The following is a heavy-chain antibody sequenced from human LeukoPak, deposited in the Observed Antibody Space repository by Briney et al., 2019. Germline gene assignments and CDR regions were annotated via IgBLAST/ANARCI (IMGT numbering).Heavy chain of an antibody. CDR1: GFTFSSYA. J-gene: IGHJ4*02. V-gene: IGHV3-23*01. CDR3: AEDLASRVKPGIAVAGTDY. Sequence: GGSLRLSCAASGFTFSSYAMSWVRQAPGKGLEWVSTISGSGGSTYYADSVKGRFTISRDNSKNTLYLQMNSLRTEDTAVYYCAEDLASRVKPGIAVAGTDYWGQGTLVTVSS. D-gene: IGHD6-19*01. CDR2: ISGSGGST.